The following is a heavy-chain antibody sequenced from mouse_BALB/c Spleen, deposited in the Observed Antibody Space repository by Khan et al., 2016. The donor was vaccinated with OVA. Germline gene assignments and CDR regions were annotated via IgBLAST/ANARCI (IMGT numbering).Heavy chain of an antibody. Sequence: VQLQQSGAELVRPGALVKLSCKASGFNIKDYYMLWVKQRPEQGLEWIGWIDPENGNTIYDPKFQGKASITADTSSNTAYLQLSSLTSEDTAVYYCVRRGYGNYCFAYWGQGTLVTVSA. V-gene: IGHV14-1*02. CDR3: VRRGYGNYCFAY. CDR1: GFNIKDYY. D-gene: IGHD2-1*01. J-gene: IGHJ3*01. CDR2: IDPENGNT.